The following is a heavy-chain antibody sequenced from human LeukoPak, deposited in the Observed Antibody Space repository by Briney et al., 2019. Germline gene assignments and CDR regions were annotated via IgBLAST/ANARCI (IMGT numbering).Heavy chain of an antibody. V-gene: IGHV4-4*02. CDR3: AREAPTGYSLSY. D-gene: IGHD3-9*01. CDR1: GDSISSGKW. Sequence: SGTLSLTCAVSGDSISSGKWWSWVRQPPGKGLEWIGEVFHSGSTNYNPSLQSRVTISVDRSENQFSLMLSSVIAADTAVYYCAREAPTGYSLSYWGQGTLVTVSS. J-gene: IGHJ4*02. CDR2: VFHSGST.